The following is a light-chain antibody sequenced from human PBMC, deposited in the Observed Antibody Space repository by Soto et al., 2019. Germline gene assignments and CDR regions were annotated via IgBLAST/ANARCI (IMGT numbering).Light chain of an antibody. CDR3: QQHGTSPIT. Sequence: EIVLTQSPGTLSLSPGERATLSCRASQSVSSTYLAWYQQHPGQPPRLLIYGISTRATGIPARFSGSGSGTDFTLTISRLEPEDFAVYYCQQHGTSPITCGQGTRREIK. CDR2: GIS. V-gene: IGKV3-20*01. CDR1: QSVSSTY. J-gene: IGKJ5*01.